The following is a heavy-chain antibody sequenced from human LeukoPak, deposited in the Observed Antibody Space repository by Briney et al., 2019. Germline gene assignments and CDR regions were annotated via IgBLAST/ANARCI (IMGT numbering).Heavy chain of an antibody. CDR3: ARGWDVVVPAASLDY. V-gene: IGHV3-7*01. Sequence: PAGGSLRLSCAASGFTFSSYWMSWVRQAPGKGLEWVANIKQDGSEKYYVDSVKGRFTISRDNAKNSLYLQMDSLRAEDTAVYYCARGWDVVVPAASLDYWGQGTLVTVSS. CDR1: GFTFSSYW. CDR2: IKQDGSEK. D-gene: IGHD2-2*01. J-gene: IGHJ4*02.